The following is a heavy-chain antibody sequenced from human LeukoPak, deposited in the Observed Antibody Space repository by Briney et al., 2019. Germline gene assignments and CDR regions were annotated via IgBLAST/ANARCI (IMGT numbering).Heavy chain of an antibody. V-gene: IGHV1-2*06. J-gene: IGHJ4*02. D-gene: IGHD3-22*01. CDR3: ARDSYYYDSSGYYYYFDY. Sequence: GASVKVSCKASGYTFTVYYMHWVRQAPGQGLEWMGRINPNSGGTNYAQKFQGRVTMTRDTSISTAYMELSRLRSDDTAVYYCARDSYYYDSSGYYYYFDYWGQGTLVTVSS. CDR2: INPNSGGT. CDR1: GYTFTVYY.